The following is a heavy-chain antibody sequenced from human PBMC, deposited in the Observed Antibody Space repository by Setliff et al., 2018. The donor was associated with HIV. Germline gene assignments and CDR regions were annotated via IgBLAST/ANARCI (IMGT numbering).Heavy chain of an antibody. CDR1: GGSISSHY. CDR3: ARGHCSGTNCYGVDYYGMDV. Sequence: TSETLSLTCTVSGGSISSHYWSWIRQPPGKGLEWIGSIYYSGSTNYNPSLKSRVTISVDTSKNQFSLNLTSVTAADTAVYYCARGHCSGTNCYGVDYYGMDVWGQGTTVTVSS. CDR2: IYYSGST. J-gene: IGHJ6*02. V-gene: IGHV4-59*11. D-gene: IGHD2-2*01.